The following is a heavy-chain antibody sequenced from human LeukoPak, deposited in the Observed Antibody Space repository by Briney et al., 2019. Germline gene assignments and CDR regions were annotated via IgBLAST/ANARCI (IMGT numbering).Heavy chain of an antibody. Sequence: QPGGSLSLSCAASGFTFSSYWMHWVRQAPGKGLVWVSRISSDGRSTSHADSVKGRFTISRDNAKNTLYLQMNSLRAEDTAVYYCTRERLERHDAFDMWGQGTVVTVSS. CDR3: TRERLERHDAFDM. J-gene: IGHJ3*02. V-gene: IGHV3-74*01. D-gene: IGHD1-1*01. CDR2: ISSDGRST. CDR1: GFTFSSYW.